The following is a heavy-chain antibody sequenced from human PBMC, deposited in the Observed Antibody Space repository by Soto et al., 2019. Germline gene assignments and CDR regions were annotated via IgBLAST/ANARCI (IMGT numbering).Heavy chain of an antibody. CDR3: AKVSRSYDFWSGYEQGYYYYGMDV. J-gene: IGHJ6*02. D-gene: IGHD3-3*01. CDR1: GFTFSSYA. V-gene: IGHV3-23*01. Sequence: PVGSLRLSCAASGFTFSSYAMSWVRQAPGKGLEWVSAISGSGGSTYYADSVKGRFTISRDNSKNTLYLQMNSLRAEDTAVYYCAKVSRSYDFWSGYEQGYYYYGMDVWGQGTTVTVSS. CDR2: ISGSGGST.